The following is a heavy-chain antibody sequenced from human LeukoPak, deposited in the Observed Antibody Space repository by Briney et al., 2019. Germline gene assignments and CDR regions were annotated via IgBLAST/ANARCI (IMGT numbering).Heavy chain of an antibody. CDR3: ARDLVVVNDDAFDI. Sequence: SVKVSCKASGYTFTSYDISWVRQAPGQGLEWMGGIIPIFGTANYAQKFQGRVTITADESTSTAYMELSSLRSEDTAVYYCARDLVVVNDDAFDIWGQGTMVTVSS. J-gene: IGHJ3*02. V-gene: IGHV1-69*13. CDR1: GYTFTSYD. D-gene: IGHD2-2*01. CDR2: IIPIFGTA.